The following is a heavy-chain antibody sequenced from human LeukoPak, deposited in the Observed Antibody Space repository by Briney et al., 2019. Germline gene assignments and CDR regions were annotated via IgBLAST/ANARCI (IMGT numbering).Heavy chain of an antibody. Sequence: ASVKVSCKASGYTFTSYGISWVRQAPGQGLEWMGIINPSGGSTSYAQKFQGRVTMTRDMSTSTVYMELSSLRSEDTAVYYCARVRIRNWFDPWGQGTLVTVSS. J-gene: IGHJ5*02. D-gene: IGHD2-15*01. CDR1: GYTFTSYG. CDR3: ARVRIRNWFDP. CDR2: INPSGGST. V-gene: IGHV1-46*01.